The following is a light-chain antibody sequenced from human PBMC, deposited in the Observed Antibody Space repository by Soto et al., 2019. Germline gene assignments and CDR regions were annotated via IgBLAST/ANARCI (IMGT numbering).Light chain of an antibody. CDR2: KAS. Sequence: DIQMTQSPSTLSASVGDRVTITCRASQSISGWLAWYQKKPGTDPKLLIYKASSLESGVPSRFSGSGSGTEFNLTISRLQTDDFATYDCQQYNSYSKTFGQGTKGDIK. J-gene: IGKJ1*01. V-gene: IGKV1-5*03. CDR1: QSISGW. CDR3: QQYNSYSKT.